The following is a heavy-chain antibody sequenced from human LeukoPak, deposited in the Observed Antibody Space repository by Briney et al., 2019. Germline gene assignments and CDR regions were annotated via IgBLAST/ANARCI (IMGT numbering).Heavy chain of an antibody. CDR1: GYTFTGYY. D-gene: IGHD3-9*01. V-gene: IGHV1-2*04. Sequence: ASVKVTCKASGYTFTGYYMHWVRQAPGQGLEWMGWINPNSGGTNYAQKFQGWVTMTRDTSISTAYMELSSLRSEDTAVYYCAAYFDWLLGPVTVAFDIWGQGTMVTVSS. J-gene: IGHJ3*02. CDR3: AAYFDWLLGPVTVAFDI. CDR2: INPNSGGT.